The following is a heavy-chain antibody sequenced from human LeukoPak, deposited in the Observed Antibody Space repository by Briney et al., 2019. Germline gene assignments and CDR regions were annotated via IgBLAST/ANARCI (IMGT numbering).Heavy chain of an antibody. CDR1: GGSFSGYY. J-gene: IGHJ3*02. CDR3: ARGGGSTSAFDI. Sequence: SETPSLTCAVYGGSFSGYYWSWIRQPPGKGLEWIGYIYYSGSTNYNPSLKSRVTISVDTSKNQFSLKLSSVTAADTAVYYCARGGGSTSAFDIWGQGTMVTVSS. D-gene: IGHD3-16*01. V-gene: IGHV4-59*01. CDR2: IYYSGST.